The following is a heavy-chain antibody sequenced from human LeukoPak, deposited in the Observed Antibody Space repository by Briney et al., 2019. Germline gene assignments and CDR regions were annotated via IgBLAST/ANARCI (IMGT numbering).Heavy chain of an antibody. CDR2: IYYSGST. D-gene: IGHD3-10*01. J-gene: IGHJ6*03. CDR3: ARGLWFGVNMDV. Sequence: SETLSLTCTVSGGSISSSSYYWGWIRQPPGKGLEWIGSIYYSGSTNYNPSLKSRVTISVDTSKNQFSLKLSSVTAADTAVYYCARGLWFGVNMDVWGKGTTVTISS. V-gene: IGHV4-39*07. CDR1: GGSISSSSYY.